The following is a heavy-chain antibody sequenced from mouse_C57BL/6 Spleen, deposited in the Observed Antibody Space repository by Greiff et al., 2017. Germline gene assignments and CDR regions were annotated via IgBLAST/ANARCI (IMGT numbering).Heavy chain of an antibody. D-gene: IGHD1-1*01. J-gene: IGHJ1*03. CDR1: GYTFTSYD. CDR2: IYPRDGST. V-gene: IGHV1-85*01. CDR3: ERSGTTTVVARYFDV. Sequence: QVQLQQSGPELVKPGASVKLSCKASGYTFTSYDINWVKQRPGQGLEWIGWIYPRDGSTKYNEKFKGKATLTVDTSSSTAYMELHGLTSEDSAVYVCERSGTTTVVARYFDVWGTGTTVTVSS.